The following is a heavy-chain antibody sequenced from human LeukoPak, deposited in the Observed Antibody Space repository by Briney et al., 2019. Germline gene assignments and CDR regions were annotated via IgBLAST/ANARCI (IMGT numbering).Heavy chain of an antibody. CDR2: SDPEYGET. Sequence: GASVKVSCKVSGYTLPEFSMHWLRQAPGNGRDGLGVSDPEYGETIYAQQFHGRVTMPPDTPTDPANMGLRGLRSEHTAEIYCATENGRPRGAFDIWGQGTMVTVSS. V-gene: IGHV1-24*01. D-gene: IGHD3-10*01. CDR3: ATENGRPRGAFDI. J-gene: IGHJ3*02. CDR1: GYTLPEFS.